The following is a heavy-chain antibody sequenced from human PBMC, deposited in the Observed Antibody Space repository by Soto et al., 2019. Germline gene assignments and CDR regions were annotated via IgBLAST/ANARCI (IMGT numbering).Heavy chain of an antibody. CDR3: AKAQQLLADFDF. V-gene: IGHV3-23*01. D-gene: IGHD6-19*01. CDR1: SNFN. J-gene: IGHJ4*02. CDR2: IRGSGDNT. Sequence: SNFNINWVRQAPGKGLEWVSSIRGSGDNTYYGDSVKGRFTISRGNSKNTLYLQMNSLRAEDTAVYYCAKAQQLLADFDFWGQGTLVTVSS.